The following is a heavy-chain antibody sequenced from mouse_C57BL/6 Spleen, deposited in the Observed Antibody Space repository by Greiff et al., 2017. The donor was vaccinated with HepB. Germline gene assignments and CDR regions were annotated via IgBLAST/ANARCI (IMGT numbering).Heavy chain of an antibody. CDR1: GFTFSDYG. J-gene: IGHJ3*01. CDR3: AREDWDVAY. V-gene: IGHV5-17*01. D-gene: IGHD4-1*01. Sequence: EVKLQESGGGLVKPGGSLKLSCAASGFTFSDYGMHWVRQAPEKGLERVAYISSGSSTIYYADTVKGRFTISRDNAKNTLFLQMTSLRSEDTAMYYCAREDWDVAYWGQGTLVTVSA. CDR2: ISSGSSTI.